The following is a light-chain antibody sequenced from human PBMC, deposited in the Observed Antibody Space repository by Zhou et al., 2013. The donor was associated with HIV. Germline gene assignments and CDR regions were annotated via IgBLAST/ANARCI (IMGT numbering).Light chain of an antibody. CDR1: QSVSSY. CDR2: VAS. Sequence: EIVLTQSPATLSLSPGERAILSCRASQSVSSYLAWYQQKPGQAPRLLIYVASTRATGIPDRFSGSGSGTDFTLTISRLEPEDSAVYHCQQYGSSPWTFGQGTKVEIK. V-gene: IGKV3-20*01. J-gene: IGKJ1*01. CDR3: QQYGSSPWT.